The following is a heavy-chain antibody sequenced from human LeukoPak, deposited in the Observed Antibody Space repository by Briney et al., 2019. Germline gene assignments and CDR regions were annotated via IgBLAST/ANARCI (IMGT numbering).Heavy chain of an antibody. CDR1: GGSISSYY. CDR3: ARLYGDHGAFDI. Sequence: PSETLSLTFTVSGGSISSYYWSWIRQPPGKGLEWIGYIYYSGSTNYNPSLKSRVTISVDTSKNQFSLKLSSVTAADTAVYYCARLYGDHGAFDIWGQGTMVTVSS. V-gene: IGHV4-59*08. D-gene: IGHD4-17*01. J-gene: IGHJ3*02. CDR2: IYYSGST.